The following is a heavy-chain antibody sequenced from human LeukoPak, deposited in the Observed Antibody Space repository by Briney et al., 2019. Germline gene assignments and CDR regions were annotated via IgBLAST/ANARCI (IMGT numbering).Heavy chain of an antibody. CDR1: GFTFSSYG. D-gene: IGHD3-16*01. CDR2: ISSSGSSI. V-gene: IGHV3-48*01. J-gene: IGHJ4*02. CDR3: AKGPTYLDY. Sequence: GGSLRLSCAASGFTFSSYGMNWVRQAPGKGLEWVSDISSSGSSIYYADSVKGRFTISRDNAKNSLYLQMNSLRAEDTAVYYCAKGPTYLDYWGQGTQVTVSS.